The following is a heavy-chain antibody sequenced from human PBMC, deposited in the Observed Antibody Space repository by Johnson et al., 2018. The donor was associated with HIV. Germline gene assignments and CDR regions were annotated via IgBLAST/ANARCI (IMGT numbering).Heavy chain of an antibody. Sequence: VQLVESGGGVVQPGGSLRLSCAASGFTFSHYAMYWVRQAPGKGLEWVAAISYDGSNKSYADSVKDRFTISRDNSKNTLCLQMNSLRPEDTAVFYCARGNSVAGRIGAFDIWGQGKMVTVSS. D-gene: IGHD6-6*01. CDR1: GFTFSHYA. CDR2: ISYDGSNK. CDR3: ARGNSVAGRIGAFDI. V-gene: IGHV3-30-3*01. J-gene: IGHJ3*02.